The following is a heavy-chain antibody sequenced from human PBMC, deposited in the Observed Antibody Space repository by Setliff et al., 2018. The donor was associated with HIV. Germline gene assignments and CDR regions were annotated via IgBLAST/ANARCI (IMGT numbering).Heavy chain of an antibody. CDR1: GFTFSSYA. J-gene: IGHJ5*01. Sequence: LSLSCAASGFTFSSYAMHWVRQAPGKGLEWVAVISYDGSNKYYADSVKGRFTISRDNSQNMVYLQMNSLKTEDTAMYYCTPIHNYTDHCPDSWGQGTLVTVSS. V-gene: IGHV3-30*07. CDR2: ISYDGSNK. CDR3: TPIHNYTDHCPDS. D-gene: IGHD2-21*02.